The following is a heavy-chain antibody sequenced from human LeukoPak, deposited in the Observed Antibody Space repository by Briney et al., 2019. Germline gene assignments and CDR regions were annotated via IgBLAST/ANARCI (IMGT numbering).Heavy chain of an antibody. CDR3: ARERYDILTGYHNFDY. V-gene: IGHV4-59*01. Sequence: SETLSLTCTVSGGSISSYYWSWIRQPPGKGLEWIGYIYYSGSTNYNPSLKSRVTISVDTSKNQFSLKLSSVTAADTAVYHCARERYDILTGYHNFDYWGQGTLVTVSS. CDR2: IYYSGST. D-gene: IGHD3-9*01. CDR1: GGSISSYY. J-gene: IGHJ4*02.